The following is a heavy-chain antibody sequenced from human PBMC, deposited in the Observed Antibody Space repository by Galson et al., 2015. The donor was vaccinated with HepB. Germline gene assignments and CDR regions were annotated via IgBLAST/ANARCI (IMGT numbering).Heavy chain of an antibody. V-gene: IGHV1-69*13. D-gene: IGHD3-22*01. CDR2: IIPIFGTA. CDR1: GGTFSSYA. Sequence: SVKVSCKASGGTFSSYAISWVRQAPGQGLEWMGGIIPIFGTANYAQKFQGRVTITADESTSTAYMELSSLRSEDTAVYYCARDRAYYDSSGYFDYWGQGTLVTVSS. J-gene: IGHJ4*02. CDR3: ARDRAYYDSSGYFDY.